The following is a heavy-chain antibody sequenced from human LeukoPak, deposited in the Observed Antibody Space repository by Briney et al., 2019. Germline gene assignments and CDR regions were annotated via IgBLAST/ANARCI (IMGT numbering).Heavy chain of an antibody. J-gene: IGHJ2*01. CDR3: ARAYRDGYINYWYFDL. V-gene: IGHV4-30-2*01. CDR1: GGSISGGGYS. CDR2: IYHSGST. D-gene: IGHD5-24*01. Sequence: SQTLSLTCAVSGGSISGGGYSWSWIRQPPGKGLEWIGYIYHSGSTYYNPSLKSRVTISVDRSRNQFSLKLSSVTAADTAVYYCARAYRDGYINYWYFDLWGRGTLVTVSS.